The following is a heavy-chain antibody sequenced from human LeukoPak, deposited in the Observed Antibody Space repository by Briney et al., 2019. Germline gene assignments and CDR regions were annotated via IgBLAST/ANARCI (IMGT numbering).Heavy chain of an antibody. D-gene: IGHD3-9*01. CDR1: GGTFSSYA. J-gene: IGHJ3*02. V-gene: IGHV1-69*04. Sequence: GASVKVSCKASGGTFSSYAISWVRQAPGQGLEWMGRIIPILGIANYAQKFQGRVTITADKSTSTAYMELSSLRSDDTAVYYCATHLSDILTGHGGYDALDIWGQGTMVTVSS. CDR2: IIPILGIA. CDR3: ATHLSDILTGHGGYDALDI.